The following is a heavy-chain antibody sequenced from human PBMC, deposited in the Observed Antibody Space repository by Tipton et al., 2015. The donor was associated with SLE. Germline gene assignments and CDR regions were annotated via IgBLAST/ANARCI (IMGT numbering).Heavy chain of an antibody. D-gene: IGHD4-11*01. Sequence: SLRLSCAASGFTFSSYAMHWVRQAPGKGLEWVAVISYDGSNKYYADSVKGRFTISRDNSKNTLYLQMNSLRAEDTAVYYCAKVAVTTRVDYWGQGTLVTVSS. CDR1: GFTFSSYA. V-gene: IGHV3-30*04. CDR2: ISYDGSNK. J-gene: IGHJ4*02. CDR3: AKVAVTTRVDY.